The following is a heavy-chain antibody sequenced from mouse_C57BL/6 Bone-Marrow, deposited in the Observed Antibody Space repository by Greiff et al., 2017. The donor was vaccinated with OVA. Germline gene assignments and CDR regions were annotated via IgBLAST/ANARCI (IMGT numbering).Heavy chain of an antibody. CDR2: IDPSDSYT. CDR3: ARDYGSSILDY. V-gene: IGHV1-59*01. D-gene: IGHD1-1*01. CDR1: GYTFTSYW. J-gene: IGHJ2*01. Sequence: QVQLQQPGAELVRPGTSVKLSCKASGYTFTSYWMHWVKQRPGQGLEWIGVIDPSDSYTTYNQKFKGKATLTVDTSSSTAYMQLSSLTSEDSAVYYCARDYGSSILDYWGQGTTLTVSS.